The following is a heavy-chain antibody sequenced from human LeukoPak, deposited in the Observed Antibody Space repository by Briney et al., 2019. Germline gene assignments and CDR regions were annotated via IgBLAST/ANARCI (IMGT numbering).Heavy chain of an antibody. V-gene: IGHV1-58*02. Sequence: GASVKVSCKASGFTFTSSAMQWVRQARGQRLEWIGWIVVGSGNTNYAQKFQERVTITRDMSTSTAYMELSSLRSEDTAVYYCAAGRRFLEWPYYYYMDVWGKGTTVTVSS. CDR2: IVVGSGNT. CDR3: AAGRRFLEWPYYYYMDV. D-gene: IGHD3-3*01. CDR1: GFTFTSSA. J-gene: IGHJ6*03.